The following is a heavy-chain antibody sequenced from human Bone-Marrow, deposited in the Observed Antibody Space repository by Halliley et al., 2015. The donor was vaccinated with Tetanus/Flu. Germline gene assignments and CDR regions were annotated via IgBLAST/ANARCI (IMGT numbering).Heavy chain of an antibody. CDR2: IYYSGIS. D-gene: IGHD3-10*01. Sequence: GLVKPSETLSLTCTVSGGPIGSYYWSWIRQPPGKGLEWIGYIYYSGISNSNPSLKSRVAISLDTAKKQFSLKVTAVTAADTAMYYCARGDQGAVRSDSWGQGALISVS. J-gene: IGHJ4*02. CDR1: GGPIGSYY. V-gene: IGHV4-59*01. CDR3: ARGDQGAVRSDS.